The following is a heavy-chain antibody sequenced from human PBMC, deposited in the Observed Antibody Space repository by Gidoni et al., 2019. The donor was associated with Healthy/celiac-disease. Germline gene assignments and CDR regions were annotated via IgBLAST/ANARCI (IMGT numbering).Heavy chain of an antibody. CDR3: ARHAYTSDYYDSSGYYYGY. V-gene: IGHV5-51*01. CDR1: GYSFTSYW. J-gene: IGHJ4*02. Sequence: EVQLVQSGAEVKKPGESLKISCKGSGYSFTSYWIGWVRQLPGKGLEWMGIIYPGDSDTRYSPSFQGQVTISADKSISTAYLQWSSLKASDTAMYYCARHAYTSDYYDSSGYYYGYWGQGTLVTVSS. D-gene: IGHD3-22*01. CDR2: IYPGDSDT.